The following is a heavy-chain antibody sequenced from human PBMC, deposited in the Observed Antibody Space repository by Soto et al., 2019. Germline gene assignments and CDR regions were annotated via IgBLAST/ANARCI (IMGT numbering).Heavy chain of an antibody. CDR3: ARDPLIVVVPAANDAFDI. V-gene: IGHV3-33*01. J-gene: IGHJ3*02. CDR1: GFTFSSYG. CDR2: IWYDGSNK. D-gene: IGHD2-2*01. Sequence: VQLVESGGGVVQPGRSLRLSCAASGFTFSSYGMHWVRQAPGKGLEWVAVIWYDGSNKYYADSVKGRFTISRDNSKNTLYLQMNSLRAEDTAVYYCARDPLIVVVPAANDAFDIWGQGTMVTVSS.